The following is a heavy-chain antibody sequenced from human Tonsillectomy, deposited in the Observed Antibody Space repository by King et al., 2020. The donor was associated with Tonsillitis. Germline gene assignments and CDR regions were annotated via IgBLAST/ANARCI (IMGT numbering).Heavy chain of an antibody. D-gene: IGHD3-3*01. CDR3: GKFGEIILSGGFSWFEP. CDR1: GFTFNSYA. J-gene: IGHJ5*02. CDR2: LSGSGGST. V-gene: IGHV3-23*04. Sequence: VQLVESGGGLVQPGGSLRLSCAASGFTFNSYAMSWVRQAPGKGLEWVSALSGSGGSTYYADSVKGRVTISRDNSKNTLYLQMNSLRAEDTAVYYCGKFGEIILSGGFSWFEPWGQGTLVNVSS.